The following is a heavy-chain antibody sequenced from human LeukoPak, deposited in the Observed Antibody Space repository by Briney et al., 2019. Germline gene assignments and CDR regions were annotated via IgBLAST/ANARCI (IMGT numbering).Heavy chain of an antibody. CDR3: ARDKVVMATIRDFYYGMDV. J-gene: IGHJ6*04. V-gene: IGHV3-21*01. Sequence: GGSLRLSCAASGFTFSSYSMNWVRPAPGKGLEWFSSISSSSSYIYYADSVKGRFTISRDNAKNSLYLQMNSLRAEDTAVYYCARDKVVMATIRDFYYGMDVGGEGTTVTVSS. CDR1: GFTFSSYS. D-gene: IGHD5-24*01. CDR2: ISSSSSYI.